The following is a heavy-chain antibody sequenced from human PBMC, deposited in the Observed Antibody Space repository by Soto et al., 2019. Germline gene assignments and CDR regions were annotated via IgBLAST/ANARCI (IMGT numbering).Heavy chain of an antibody. CDR3: ARHGAYSTSVYYYYGMDV. CDR1: GGFINNSAYY. V-gene: IGHV4-39*01. Sequence: QVHLQESGPGLVKPSETLSLTCTVSGGFINNSAYYWGWIRQPPGKGLDWIASGYYGGRTYYNPSLTSRVTFSLDTSKSRFSLELSSVTAADTAVYYCARHGAYSTSVYYYYGMDVWGQGTTVTVSS. D-gene: IGHD6-13*01. CDR2: GYYGGRT. J-gene: IGHJ6*02.